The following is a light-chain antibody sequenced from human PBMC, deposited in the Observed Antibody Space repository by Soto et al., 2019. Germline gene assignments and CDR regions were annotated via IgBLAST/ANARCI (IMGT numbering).Light chain of an antibody. J-gene: IGKJ4*01. V-gene: IGKV3-15*01. CDR3: QQYHDWPPLT. Sequence: EILLTQSPATLSVSPGERATLSCRASQSVGATLAWYQQKPSQAPRLLIYGASTRATGVPARFSGSGSGTEFTLAISSLQSEDLAVYYCQQYHDWPPLTFGGGTKVEIK. CDR2: GAS. CDR1: QSVGAT.